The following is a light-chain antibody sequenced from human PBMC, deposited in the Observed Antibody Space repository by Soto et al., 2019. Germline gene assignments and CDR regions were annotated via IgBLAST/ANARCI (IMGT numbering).Light chain of an antibody. CDR2: EDN. CDR1: SSDVGSYDL. J-gene: IGLJ2*01. V-gene: IGLV2-23*01. CDR3: CSYAGSSTWI. Sequence: QSALTQPASVSGSPGQSITISCTGTSSDVGSYDLVSWYQQHPGKAPKLMIYEDNKRPSGVSNRFSGSKSGNTASLTISGLQAEDEAVYFCCSYAGSSTWIFGGGTKLTVL.